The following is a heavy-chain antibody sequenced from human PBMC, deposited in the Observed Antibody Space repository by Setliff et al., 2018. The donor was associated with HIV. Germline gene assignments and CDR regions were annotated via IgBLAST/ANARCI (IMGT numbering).Heavy chain of an antibody. CDR3: AATYCRGGGRDCPQMYDY. V-gene: IGHV4-34*01. CDR1: GGSFSGNY. D-gene: IGHD2-15*01. Sequence: SETLSLTCAIYGGSFSGNYWSWIRQPPGKGLEWIGEINDIGTTNHNPFLKSRVTISVDTSKKQFSLKLNSVTAADSAIYYCAATYCRGGGRDCPQMYDYWGQGSLVTVSS. J-gene: IGHJ4*02. CDR2: INDIGTT.